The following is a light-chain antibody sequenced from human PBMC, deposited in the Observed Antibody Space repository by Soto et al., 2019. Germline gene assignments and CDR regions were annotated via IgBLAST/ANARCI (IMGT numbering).Light chain of an antibody. Sequence: QSVLTQPPSASGPPGQTITISCSGGSSNIGINTVSWYEHLPGTAPRLLIYGNNQRPSGVPDRFSGSKSGTSASLAISGLQSEDEAHYYCATWDDSLDVHVFGTGTKLTVL. J-gene: IGLJ1*01. CDR3: ATWDDSLDVHV. CDR1: SSNIGINT. V-gene: IGLV1-44*01. CDR2: GNN.